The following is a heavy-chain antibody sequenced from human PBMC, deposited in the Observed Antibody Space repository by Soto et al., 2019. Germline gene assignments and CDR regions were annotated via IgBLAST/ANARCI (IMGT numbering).Heavy chain of an antibody. CDR1: GASINSDY. CDR3: ARFTYKSGFNWFDP. V-gene: IGHV4-59*03. Sequence: SETLSLTCTVSGASINSDYWSWIRQSPGKGLEWIGYIYHMGGTDYNPSLKSRVTISIDKSKNQFSLNLRSVTAPDTAVYFCARFTYKSGFNWFDPWGQGTQVTVSS. J-gene: IGHJ5*02. CDR2: IYHMGGT. D-gene: IGHD5-12*01.